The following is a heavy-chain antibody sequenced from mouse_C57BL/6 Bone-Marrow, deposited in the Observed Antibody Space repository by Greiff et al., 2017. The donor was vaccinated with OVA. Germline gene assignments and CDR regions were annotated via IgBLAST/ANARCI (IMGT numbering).Heavy chain of an antibody. V-gene: IGHV6-3*01. CDR2: IRLKSDNYAT. CDR3: TRAYYSNYWYFDV. CDR1: GFTFSNYW. Sequence: EVKLVESGGGLVQPGGSMKLSCVASGFTFSNYWMNWVRQSPEKGLEWVAQIRLKSDNYATHYAESVKGRFTISRDDSKSSVYLQMNNLRAEDTGIYYCTRAYYSNYWYFDVWGTGTTVTVSS. J-gene: IGHJ1*03. D-gene: IGHD2-5*01.